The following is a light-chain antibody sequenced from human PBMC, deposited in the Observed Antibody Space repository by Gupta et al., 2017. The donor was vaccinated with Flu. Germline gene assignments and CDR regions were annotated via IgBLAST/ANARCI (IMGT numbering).Light chain of an antibody. CDR3: QQYDSHPLT. CDR1: QSIRSC. CDR2: NAS. Sequence: GDRVTITCRASQSIRSCLTWYQQKPGKAPNLLIYNASNLESGVPSRFSGSGSGTEFTLTINSLQPDDFATYYCQQYDSHPLTFGGGTEVEIK. V-gene: IGKV1-5*01. J-gene: IGKJ4*01.